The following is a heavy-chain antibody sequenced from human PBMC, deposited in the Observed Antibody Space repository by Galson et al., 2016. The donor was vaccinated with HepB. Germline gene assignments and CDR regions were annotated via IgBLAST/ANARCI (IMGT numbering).Heavy chain of an antibody. V-gene: IGHV1-2*02. CDR3: ARDSSGRVGAFDN. CDR2: LNPNSGGT. Sequence: SCKASGYTFIGYYIHWVRQAPGQGLEWMGWLNPNSGGTNYAQKFQGRVTMTRNTSISTAFMELRRLRSDDTAVYYCARDSSGRVGAFDNWGQGTMVTVSS. CDR1: GYTFIGYY. D-gene: IGHD6-19*01. J-gene: IGHJ3*02.